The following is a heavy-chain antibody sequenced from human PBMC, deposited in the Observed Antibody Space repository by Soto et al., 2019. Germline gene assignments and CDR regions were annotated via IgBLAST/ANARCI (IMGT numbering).Heavy chain of an antibody. J-gene: IGHJ4*02. Sequence: ASVKVSCKASGYTFTSYYMHWVRQAPGQGLEWMGIINPSGGGTRYAQKFQGRVTMTRDTSTSTVYMELSSLRSEDTAVYYCARGLIYDSSGYYFDYWGQGTLVTVSS. CDR3: ARGLIYDSSGYYFDY. D-gene: IGHD3-22*01. CDR2: INPSGGGT. V-gene: IGHV1-46*01. CDR1: GYTFTSYY.